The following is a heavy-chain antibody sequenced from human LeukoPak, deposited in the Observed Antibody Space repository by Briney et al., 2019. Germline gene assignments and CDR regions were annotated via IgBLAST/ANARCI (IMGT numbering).Heavy chain of an antibody. J-gene: IGHJ4*02. CDR2: INPNTDQT. V-gene: IGHV1-2*02. CDR1: GYSFTDYY. CDR3: ARAVSGSYQLEGH. Sequence: GASVKVSCKASGYSFTDYYMHWVRQAPGQGLEWMGWINPNTDQTNYAQKFQGRVIMTRDTSISTAYMELSGLRSEDTAVYYCARAVSGSYQLEGHWGQGTLVTVSS. D-gene: IGHD1-26*01.